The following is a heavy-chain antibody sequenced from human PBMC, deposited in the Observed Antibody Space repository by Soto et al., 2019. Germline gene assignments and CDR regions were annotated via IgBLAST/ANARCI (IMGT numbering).Heavy chain of an antibody. CDR3: AKGLSADSSSWYLHYFQY. V-gene: IGHV3-30*18. J-gene: IGHJ4*02. CDR1: GFTFSNYG. Sequence: GGSLRLSCAASGFTFSNYGMHWVRQAPGRGLEWVAIISYDGSNKYYADSVKGRFTISRDNSENTLYLQMDSLRAEDTAVYYCAKGLSADSSSWYLHYFQYWGQGTLVTVSS. CDR2: ISYDGSNK. D-gene: IGHD6-13*01.